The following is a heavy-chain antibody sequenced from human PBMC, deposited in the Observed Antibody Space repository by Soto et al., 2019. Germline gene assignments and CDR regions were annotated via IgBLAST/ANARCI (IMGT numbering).Heavy chain of an antibody. V-gene: IGHV4-59*01. CDR1: GGSISCSY. Sequence: SETLSLTCIVSGGSISCSYWIWIRQSPGEGLEWLGYVYYTGSTNYSPSLRSRVSISVDTSKNEFSLRLSSVTAADTAVYFCARSVAVPGAHIDYWGQGTQVTVSS. D-gene: IGHD6-19*01. J-gene: IGHJ4*02. CDR2: VYYTGST. CDR3: ARSVAVPGAHIDY.